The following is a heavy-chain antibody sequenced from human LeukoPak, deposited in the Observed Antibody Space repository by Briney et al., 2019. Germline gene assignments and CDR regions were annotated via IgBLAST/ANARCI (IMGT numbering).Heavy chain of an antibody. D-gene: IGHD3-22*01. CDR2: IHYSGST. J-gene: IGHJ4*02. CDR3: ARHFHDSSGYYDDY. Sequence: SETLSLTCTVSGGSISSYYWGWIRQPPGKGLEWIGNIHYSGSTNYNPSLESRVTISVDTSKNQFSLELSSVTAADTAVYYCARHFHDSSGYYDDYWGQGTLVTVSS. CDR1: GGSISSYY. V-gene: IGHV4-59*08.